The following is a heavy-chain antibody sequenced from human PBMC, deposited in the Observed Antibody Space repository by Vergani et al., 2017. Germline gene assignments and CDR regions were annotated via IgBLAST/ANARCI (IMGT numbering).Heavy chain of an antibody. Sequence: EVQLLESGGGLVQPGGSLRLSCAASGFTFSSYAMSWVRPAPGKGLEWVSAISGSGGSTYYADSVKGRFTISRDNFKNTLYLQMNSLRAEETAVYYCAKAGLGYCSSTSCPIGYWGQGTLVSVSS. CDR3: AKAGLGYCSSTSCPIGY. V-gene: IGHV3-23*01. CDR1: GFTFSSYA. J-gene: IGHJ4*02. CDR2: ISGSGGST. D-gene: IGHD2-2*01.